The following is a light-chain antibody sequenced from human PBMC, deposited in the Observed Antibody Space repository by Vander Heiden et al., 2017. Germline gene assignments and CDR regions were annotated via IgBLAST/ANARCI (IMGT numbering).Light chain of an antibody. Sequence: ILIPQSPSSLAVSMAERSTIDCKSSQSVLYSSNNKNYLAWYQQKPGQPPKLLIYWASTRESGVPDRFSGSGSGTDFTLTISSLQAEDVAVYYCQQYYSSPPTFGGGTKVEIK. CDR1: QSVLYSSNNKNY. V-gene: IGKV4-1*01. J-gene: IGKJ4*01. CDR3: QQYYSSPPT. CDR2: WAS.